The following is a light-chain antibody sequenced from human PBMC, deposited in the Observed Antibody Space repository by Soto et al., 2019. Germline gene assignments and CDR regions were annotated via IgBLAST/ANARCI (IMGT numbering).Light chain of an antibody. V-gene: IGLV2-14*01. CDR3: CLYTSSTTYD. J-gene: IGLJ1*01. Sequence: QSVLTQPASVSGSPGQSITISCSGTSSDVGGYKYVSWYQQHPGKAPKLMIYEVSNRPSGVSDRFSGSKSGNTAFLTISGRQAEAEADYYCCLYTSSTTYDFGTWTKRTVL. CDR2: EVS. CDR1: SSDVGGYKY.